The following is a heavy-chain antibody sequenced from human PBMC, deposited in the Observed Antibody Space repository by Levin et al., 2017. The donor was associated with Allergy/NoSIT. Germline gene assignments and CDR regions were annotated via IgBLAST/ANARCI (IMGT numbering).Heavy chain of an antibody. CDR3: ASGKTYYYYAMDV. CDR1: GYTYTSYY. V-gene: IGHV1-46*01. D-gene: IGHD3-10*01. CDR2: INPSGRST. J-gene: IGHJ6*02. Sequence: ASVVSCKASGYTYTSYYMHWVRQAPGQGLEWMGFINPSGRSTSYAQKFQGRVTLTRDTSTGTVYMELSSLRSEDTAVYYCASGKTYYYYAMDVWGQGTTVTVPS.